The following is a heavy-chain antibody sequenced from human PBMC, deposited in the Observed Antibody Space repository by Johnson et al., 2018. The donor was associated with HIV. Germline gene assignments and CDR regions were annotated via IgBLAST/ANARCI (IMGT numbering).Heavy chain of an antibody. Sequence: QVQLVVSGGGVVQPGRSLRLSCAASGFTFSSYGMLWVRQAPGKGLEWVAVIWHEGSSTSYADSVKGRLTISRDNAKKTLYLQMSSLRVEYKAVYVCARGRISMTVVDLRGGGFDFWGQGTKVTVSS. CDR3: ARGRISMTVVDLRGGGFDF. CDR1: GFTFSSYG. V-gene: IGHV3-33*01. D-gene: IGHD3-22*01. CDR2: IWHEGSST. J-gene: IGHJ3*01.